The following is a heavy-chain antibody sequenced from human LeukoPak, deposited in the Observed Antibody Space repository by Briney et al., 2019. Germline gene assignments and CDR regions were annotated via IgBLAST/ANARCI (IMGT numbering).Heavy chain of an antibody. CDR1: RGTFSSYA. J-gene: IGHJ6*03. D-gene: IGHD3-10*01. CDR3: ARASQGVITGYYYYYMDV. Sequence: SVKVSCKASRGTFSSYAISWVRQAPGQGLEWMGGIIPIFGTANYAQKFQGKVTITADESTSTAYMELSSPRSEDTAVYYCARASQGVITGYYYYYMDVWGKGTTVTVSS. CDR2: IIPIFGTA. V-gene: IGHV1-69*13.